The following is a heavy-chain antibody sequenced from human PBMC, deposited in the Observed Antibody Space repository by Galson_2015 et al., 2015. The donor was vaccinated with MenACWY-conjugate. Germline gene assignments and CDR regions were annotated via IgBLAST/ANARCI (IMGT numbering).Heavy chain of an antibody. CDR2: INSDGRST. Sequence: SLRLSGAASGFPFSIYRMYWVRHPPGKGLVWVSRINSDGRSTSYADSVKGRFTISRDNAKNTLYLQMNSLRAEDTAVYYCARLGGNYRTTSHFDYWGQGTLVTVSS. D-gene: IGHD1-26*01. CDR1: GFPFSIYR. CDR3: ARLGGNYRTTSHFDY. J-gene: IGHJ4*02. V-gene: IGHV3-74*01.